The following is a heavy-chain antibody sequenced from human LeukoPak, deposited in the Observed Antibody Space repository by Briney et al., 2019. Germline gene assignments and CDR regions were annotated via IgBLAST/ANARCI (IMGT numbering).Heavy chain of an antibody. CDR3: ALRYSSGWYVH. CDR2: IYYGGST. Sequence: SETLSLTCTVSGGSISSSSYYWGWIRQPPGKGLEWIGSIYYGGSTYYNPSLKSRVTISVDTSKNQFSLKLSSVTAADAAVYYCALRYSSGWYVHWGQGTLVTVSS. D-gene: IGHD6-19*01. J-gene: IGHJ5*02. CDR1: GGSISSSSYY. V-gene: IGHV4-39*01.